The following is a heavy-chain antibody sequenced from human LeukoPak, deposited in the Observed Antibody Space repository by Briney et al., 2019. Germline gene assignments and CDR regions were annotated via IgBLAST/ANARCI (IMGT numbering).Heavy chain of an antibody. CDR2: ISSSGSYI. V-gene: IGHV3-21*01. D-gene: IGHD3-10*02. J-gene: IGHJ4*02. CDR1: GFTFSSYS. CDR3: ARDMFGCEYYFDY. Sequence: PGGSLRLSCAASGFTFSSYSMNWGRQAPGKGLEWGSSISSSGSYIYYADSVKGRFTISRDNAKNSLYLKMNSLRAEDTAVYYCARDMFGCEYYFDYWGQGTLVTVSS.